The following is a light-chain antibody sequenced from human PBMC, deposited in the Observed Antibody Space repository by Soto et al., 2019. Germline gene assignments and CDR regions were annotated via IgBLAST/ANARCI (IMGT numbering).Light chain of an antibody. V-gene: IGKV3-20*01. CDR1: QSISSN. CDR2: DAS. CDR3: QQYVGSPIT. J-gene: IGKJ5*01. Sequence: SAGTLSLSPGARATLSCRASQSISSNLDWYQQKPGLAPTLLISDASNRASGVPDRFTGGGSGTDFSLTIHRLEPEDFALYYCQQYVGSPITFGQGTRLEIK.